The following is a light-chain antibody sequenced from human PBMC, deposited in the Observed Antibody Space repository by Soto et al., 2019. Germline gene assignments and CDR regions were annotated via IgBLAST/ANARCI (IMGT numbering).Light chain of an antibody. Sequence: DIQMTQSPSSLSASVGDRVTITCRASQSISNFLNWYQQKPGKAPKLLIYAASSLQSGVPSRFSGRGSGTDFTLTISSLQPEDFATYYCQQSYRTYTFGQGTKLEIK. V-gene: IGKV1-39*01. CDR3: QQSYRTYT. CDR2: AAS. J-gene: IGKJ2*01. CDR1: QSISNF.